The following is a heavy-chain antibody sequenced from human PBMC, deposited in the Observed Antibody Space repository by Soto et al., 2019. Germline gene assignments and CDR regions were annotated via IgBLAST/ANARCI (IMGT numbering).Heavy chain of an antibody. CDR2: INPSGGST. CDR3: ARDYGIVVVPAAILPGYYYYGMDV. V-gene: IGHV1-46*01. Sequence: GASVKVSCKASGYTFTSYYMHWVLQAPGQGLEWMGIINPSGGSTSYAQKFQGRVTMTRDTSTSTVYMELSSLRSEDTAVYYCARDYGIVVVPAAILPGYYYYGMDVWGQGTTVTVSS. J-gene: IGHJ6*02. D-gene: IGHD2-2*02. CDR1: GYTFTSYY.